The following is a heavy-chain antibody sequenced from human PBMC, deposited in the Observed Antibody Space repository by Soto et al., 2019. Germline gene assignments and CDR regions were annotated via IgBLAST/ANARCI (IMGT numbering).Heavy chain of an antibody. V-gene: IGHV6-1*01. Sequence: PSQTLSLTCAISGDIVSSTSATWNWIRQSPSRGLEWLGRTYYRSKWHSEYAVSVKSRMAVNPDTSKNQFSLQLTSVTPEDTAVYFCSSMDVWGQGTTVTVSS. J-gene: IGHJ6*02. CDR1: GDIVSSTSAT. CDR2: TYYRSKWHS. CDR3: SSMDV.